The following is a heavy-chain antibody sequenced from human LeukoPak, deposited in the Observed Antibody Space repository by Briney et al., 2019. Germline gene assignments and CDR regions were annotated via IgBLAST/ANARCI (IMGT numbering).Heavy chain of an antibody. D-gene: IGHD3-22*01. J-gene: IGHJ3*02. CDR2: ISYDGSNK. CDR3: AKTYYYPSSGYLDAFDI. V-gene: IGHV3-30*18. Sequence: GRSLRLSCAASGFTFSSYGMHWVRQAPGKGLEWVAVISYDGSNKYYADSVKGRFTISRDNSKNTLYLQMNSLRAEDTAVYYCAKTYYYPSSGYLDAFDIWGQGTMVTASS. CDR1: GFTFSSYG.